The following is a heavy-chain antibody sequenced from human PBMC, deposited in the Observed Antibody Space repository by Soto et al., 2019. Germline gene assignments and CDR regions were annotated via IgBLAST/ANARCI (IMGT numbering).Heavy chain of an antibody. V-gene: IGHV4-59*01. CDR1: CGSISSYY. CDR3: ASISGPAAGKNLDAFDI. D-gene: IGHD6-13*01. J-gene: IGHJ3*02. CDR2: IYYSGST. Sequence: SETLSLTCTVSCGSISSYYWSWIRQPPGKGLEWIGYIYYSGSTNYNPSLKSRVTISVDTSKNQFSLKLSSVTAADTAVYYCASISGPAAGKNLDAFDIWGQGTMVTVSS.